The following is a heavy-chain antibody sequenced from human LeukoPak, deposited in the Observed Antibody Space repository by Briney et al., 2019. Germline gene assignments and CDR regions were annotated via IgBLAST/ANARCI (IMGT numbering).Heavy chain of an antibody. Sequence: SETLSLTCAVYGGSFSGYYWSWIRQPPGKGLEWIGEINHSGSTNYNPSLKSRVTISVDTSKNQFSLKLSSVTAEDTAVYFCAKRILIEDGKRYFEDWGQGTLVTVSP. CDR1: GGSFSGYY. V-gene: IGHV4-34*01. J-gene: IGHJ1*01. CDR3: AKRILIEDGKRYFED. D-gene: IGHD2/OR15-2a*01. CDR2: INHSGST.